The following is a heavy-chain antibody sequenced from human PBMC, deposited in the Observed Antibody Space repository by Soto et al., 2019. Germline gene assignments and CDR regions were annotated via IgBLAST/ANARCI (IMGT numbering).Heavy chain of an antibody. CDR1: GGSISSGGYY. V-gene: IGHV4-31*03. J-gene: IGHJ5*02. CDR2: IYYSGST. CDR3: ARTEKFYYYDTTGLPFDP. Sequence: PSETLSLTCTVSGGSISSGGYYWSWIRQHPGKGLEWIGYIYYSGSTYYNPSLKSRVTISVDTSKNQFSLKLSSVTAADTAVYFCARTEKFYYYDTTGLPFDPWGPGILFTVSS. D-gene: IGHD3-22*01.